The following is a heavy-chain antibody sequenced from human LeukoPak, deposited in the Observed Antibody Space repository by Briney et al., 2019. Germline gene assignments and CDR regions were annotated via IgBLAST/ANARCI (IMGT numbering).Heavy chain of an antibody. J-gene: IGHJ6*03. CDR1: GFTFSSYG. CDR2: ISGSGGST. CDR3: AKILGSWYGYYYYHMDV. D-gene: IGHD6-13*01. V-gene: IGHV3-23*01. Sequence: GGTLRLSCAASGFTFSSYGMSWVRQAPGKGLEWVSAISGSGGSTYCADSVKGRFTISRDNSKNTLYLQMNSLRAEDTAVYYCAKILGSWYGYYYYHMDVWGKGTTVTVSS.